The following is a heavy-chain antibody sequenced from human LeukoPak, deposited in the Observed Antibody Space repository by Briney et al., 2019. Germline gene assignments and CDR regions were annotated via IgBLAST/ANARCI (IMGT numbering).Heavy chain of an antibody. CDR3: ARYCTGANCYSNRGAFGI. Sequence: SETLSLTCTVSGGSVSGDPYYWSWIRQPPGKGPEWIGHISYSGNINSNPSLRSRVTASVDTSKNQFPLKLSSVTAADTAVYYCARYCTGANCYSNRGAFGIWGRGTMVTVSS. CDR2: ISYSGNI. CDR1: GGSVSGDPYY. D-gene: IGHD2-15*01. J-gene: IGHJ3*02. V-gene: IGHV4-61*01.